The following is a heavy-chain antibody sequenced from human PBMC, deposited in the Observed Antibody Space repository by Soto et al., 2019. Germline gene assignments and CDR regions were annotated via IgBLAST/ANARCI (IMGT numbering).Heavy chain of an antibody. CDR3: ARNYYGDYPLYYYYGMDV. J-gene: IGHJ6*02. CDR2: NYYSGST. V-gene: IGHV4-59*01. D-gene: IGHD4-17*01. CDR1: GGSISSYY. Sequence: PSETLSLTCTVSGGSISSYYWSWIRQPPGKGLEWIGYNYYSGSTNYNPSLKSRVTISVDTSKNQFSLKLSSVTAADTAVYYCARNYYGDYPLYYYYGMDVWGQGTTVTVSS.